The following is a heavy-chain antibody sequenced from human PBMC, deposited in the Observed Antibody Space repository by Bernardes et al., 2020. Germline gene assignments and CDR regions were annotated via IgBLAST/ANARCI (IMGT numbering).Heavy chain of an antibody. V-gene: IGHV3-23*01. CDR1: GFTFSSYA. CDR3: AYPNIVATIGDVGYYGMDV. D-gene: IGHD5-12*01. CDR2: ISGSGGST. J-gene: IGHJ6*02. Sequence: GGSLRLSCAASGFTFSSYAMSWVRQAPGKGLEWVSAISGSGGSTYYADSVKGRFTISRDNSKNTLYLQMNSLRAEDTAVYYCAYPNIVATIGDVGYYGMDVWGQGTTVTVSS.